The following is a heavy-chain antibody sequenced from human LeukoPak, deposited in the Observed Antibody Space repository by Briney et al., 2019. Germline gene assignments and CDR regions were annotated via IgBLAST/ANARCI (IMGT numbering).Heavy chain of an antibody. V-gene: IGHV3-74*01. D-gene: IGHD2/OR15-2a*01. CDR1: GFCLSAFW. CDR2: INGDGSAT. CDR3: TRDFSYYGMDV. J-gene: IGHJ6*02. Sequence: GGPLRLSCAASGFCLSAFWMFWVRQAPGKGLEWVSRINGDGSATTYADSVKGRFSISRDNAKNSLYLQMDSLTADDTAVYFCTRDFSYYGMDVWGQGTTVTVSS.